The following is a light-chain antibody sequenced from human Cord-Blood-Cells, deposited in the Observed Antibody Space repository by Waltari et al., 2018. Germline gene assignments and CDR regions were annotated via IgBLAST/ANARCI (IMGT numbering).Light chain of an antibody. Sequence: QSDLTQPPSVSGSPGPSVTLPCTASSSDVGSYNRLSGYQHPPGTAPKLMIYEVSNRPSGVPDRFSGSKSGNTASLTISGLQAEDEADYYCSSYTSSSTRVFGGGTKLTVL. CDR3: SSYTSSSTRV. V-gene: IGLV2-18*02. CDR1: SSDVGSYNR. J-gene: IGLJ3*02. CDR2: EVS.